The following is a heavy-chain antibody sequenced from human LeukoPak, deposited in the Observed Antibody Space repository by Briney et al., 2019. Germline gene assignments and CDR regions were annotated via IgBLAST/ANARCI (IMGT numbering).Heavy chain of an antibody. CDR3: AKYWVDTVLVPFDY. CDR1: GFTFSSYA. Sequence: GGSLRLSCAASGFTFSSYAMSWVRQAPGKGLEWVSGIIANGVNTYYADAVQGRFTISRDNSKNTLYLQMNSLRAEDTAVYYCAKYWVDTVLVPFDYWGQGTLVTVSS. CDR2: IIANGVNT. V-gene: IGHV3-23*01. J-gene: IGHJ4*02. D-gene: IGHD5-18*01.